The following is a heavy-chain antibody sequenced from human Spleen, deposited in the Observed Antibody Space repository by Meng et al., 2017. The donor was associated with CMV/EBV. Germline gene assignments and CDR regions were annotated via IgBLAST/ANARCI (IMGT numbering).Heavy chain of an antibody. V-gene: IGHV3-30*01. CDR3: ARDAVVGPTSRSGIGYFDQ. Sequence: SPYAMQWVRQAPGKGLEWVAVISFDASNKRYADSVKGRFAISRDNSKDTLYLEMNGLRTEDTAVYYCARDAVVGPTSRSGIGYFDQWGQGTLVTVSS. CDR1: SPYA. CDR2: ISFDASNK. J-gene: IGHJ4*02. D-gene: IGHD1-26*01.